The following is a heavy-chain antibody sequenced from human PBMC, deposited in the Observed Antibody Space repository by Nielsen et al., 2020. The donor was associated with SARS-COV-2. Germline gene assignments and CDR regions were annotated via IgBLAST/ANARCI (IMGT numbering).Heavy chain of an antibody. Sequence: SVKVSCKASGGTFSSYAISWVRQAPGQGLEWMGGIIPIFGTANYAQKFQGRVTITADESTSTAYMELSSLRSEDTAVYYCAIGTVVRGERPNWFDPWGQGTLVTVSS. J-gene: IGHJ5*02. CDR3: AIGTVVRGERPNWFDP. CDR2: IIPIFGTA. V-gene: IGHV1-69*13. D-gene: IGHD3-10*01. CDR1: GGTFSSYA.